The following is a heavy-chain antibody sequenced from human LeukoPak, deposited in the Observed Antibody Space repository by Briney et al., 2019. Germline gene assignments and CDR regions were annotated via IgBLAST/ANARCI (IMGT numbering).Heavy chain of an antibody. D-gene: IGHD6-13*01. CDR2: IYYSGST. V-gene: IGHV4-31*03. J-gene: IGHJ5*02. Sequence: PTQTLSLTCTVSGGSISSGGYYWSWIRQHPGEGLEWIGYIYYSGSTYYNPSLKSRVTISVDTSKNQFSLKLSSVTAADTAVYYCARDCPAAAGTRWFDPWGQGTLVTVSS. CDR3: ARDCPAAAGTRWFDP. CDR1: GGSISSGGYY.